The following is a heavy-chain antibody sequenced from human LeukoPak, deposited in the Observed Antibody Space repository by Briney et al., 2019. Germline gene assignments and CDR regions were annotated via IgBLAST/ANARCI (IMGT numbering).Heavy chain of an antibody. CDR2: IHYSGST. V-gene: IGHV4-39*01. CDR1: GGSISSESSEGYY. CDR3: ARQSGTYKRTAT. J-gene: IGHJ5*02. D-gene: IGHD1-26*01. Sequence: SETLSLTCTVSGGSISSESSEGYYWGWILQPPGEGLEWIGNIHYSGSTYYNPSLKSRVTISVDTSKNQFSLKLNSVTATDTAVYYCARQSGTYKRTATWGQGTLVTVPS.